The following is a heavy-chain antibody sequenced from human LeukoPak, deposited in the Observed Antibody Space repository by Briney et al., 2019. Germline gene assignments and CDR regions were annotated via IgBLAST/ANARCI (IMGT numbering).Heavy chain of an antibody. CDR1: GYSISSGYY. CDR2: IYHSGST. D-gene: IGHD3-22*01. CDR3: ARDPHYYDSSGYSSGGWYFDY. V-gene: IGHV4-38-2*02. J-gene: IGHJ4*02. Sequence: SETLSLTCTVSGYSISSGYYWGWIRQPPGKGLEWIGSIYHSGSTYYNPSLKSRVTISVDTSKNQFSLKLSSVTAADTAVYYCARDPHYYDSSGYSSGGWYFDYWGQGTLVTVS.